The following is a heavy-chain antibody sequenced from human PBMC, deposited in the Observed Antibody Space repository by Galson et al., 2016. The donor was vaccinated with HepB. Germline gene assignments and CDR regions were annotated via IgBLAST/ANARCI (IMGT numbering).Heavy chain of an antibody. CDR1: GFTFSAYW. D-gene: IGHD1-1*01. Sequence: SLRLSCAASGFTFSAYWMYWVRQTPGKGLEWVANIKMDGSEKYYAESVRGRFTISRDNAKNSLYLQMNSLRAEDPAGYYCARDFLERAVGSPSPGYWGQGTLVTVSS. V-gene: IGHV3-7*01. CDR3: ARDFLERAVGSPSPGY. CDR2: IKMDGSEK. J-gene: IGHJ4*02.